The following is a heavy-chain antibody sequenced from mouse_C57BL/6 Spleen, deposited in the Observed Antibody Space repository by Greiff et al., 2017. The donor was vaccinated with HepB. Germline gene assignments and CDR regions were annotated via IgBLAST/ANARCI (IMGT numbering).Heavy chain of an antibody. Sequence: VQLQQPGAELVKPGASVKLSCKASGYTFTSYWMQWVKQRPGQGLEWIGEIDPSDSYTNYNQKFKGKATLTVDTSSSTAYMQLSSLTSEDSAVYYCARRVRLYFDYWGQGTTLTVSS. V-gene: IGHV1-50*01. D-gene: IGHD2-14*01. CDR2: IDPSDSYT. CDR3: ARRVRLYFDY. J-gene: IGHJ2*01. CDR1: GYTFTSYW.